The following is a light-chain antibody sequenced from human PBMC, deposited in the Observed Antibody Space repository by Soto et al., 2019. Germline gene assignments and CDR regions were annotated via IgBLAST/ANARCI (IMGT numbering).Light chain of an antibody. CDR2: DVS. Sequence: QSALTQPASVSGSPRQSITISCTGTSSDVGGYNYVSWYQQHPGKAPKLMIYDVSNRPSGVSNRFSGSKSGNTASLTISGLQAEDEADYYCSSYTSDSTLWVFGGGTKLTVL. CDR1: SSDVGGYNY. V-gene: IGLV2-14*01. CDR3: SSYTSDSTLWV. J-gene: IGLJ3*02.